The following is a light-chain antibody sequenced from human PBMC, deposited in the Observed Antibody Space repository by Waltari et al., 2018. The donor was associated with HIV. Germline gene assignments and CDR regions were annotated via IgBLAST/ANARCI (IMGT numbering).Light chain of an antibody. CDR3: AAWDDRLSGRL. V-gene: IGLV1-47*01. Sequence: QSVLAQPRSVSGTAGQRVNISCSGSSSNVRNNYVYWYQQVPGVAPKLLIYRNNQRPSGVPDRFSGSKSGTSASLAISGLRTEDEAEYYCAAWDDRLSGRLFGGGTKVTVL. J-gene: IGLJ2*01. CDR2: RNN. CDR1: SSNVRNNY.